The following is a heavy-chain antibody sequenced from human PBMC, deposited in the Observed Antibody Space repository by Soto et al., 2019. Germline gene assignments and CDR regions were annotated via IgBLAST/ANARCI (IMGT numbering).Heavy chain of an antibody. Sequence: GGSLRHSCAASGFTFISYGMHWVRQAPGKGLEWVAVIWYDGSNKYYADSVKGRFTISRDNAKNSLYLQMNSLRAEDTAVYYCARGGEVAALDIWCQGTMVTVPS. J-gene: IGHJ3*02. D-gene: IGHD2-15*01. V-gene: IGHV3-33*01. CDR1: GFTFISYG. CDR2: IWYDGSNK. CDR3: ARGGEVAALDI.